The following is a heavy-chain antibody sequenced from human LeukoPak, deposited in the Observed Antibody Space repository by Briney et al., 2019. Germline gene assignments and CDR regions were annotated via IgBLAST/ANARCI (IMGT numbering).Heavy chain of an antibody. D-gene: IGHD3-9*01. V-gene: IGHV1-2*02. CDR3: ARSVLTAYLINDY. CDR2: INPSSGGT. CDR1: GYTFTGYY. Sequence: ASVKVSCKASGYTFTGYYMHWVRQAPGQGLEWMGWINPSSGGTNYAQKFQGRVTTTRDTSISTAYMDLYRLTSDDTAVYYCARSVLTAYLINDYWGQGTLVTVSS. J-gene: IGHJ4*02.